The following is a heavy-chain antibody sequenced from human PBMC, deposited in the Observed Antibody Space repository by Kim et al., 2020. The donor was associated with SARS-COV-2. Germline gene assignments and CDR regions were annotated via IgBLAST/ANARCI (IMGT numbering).Heavy chain of an antibody. Sequence: SQTLSLTCAISGDSVSSNSAAWNWIRQSPSRGLEWLGRTYYRSKWYNDYAVSVKSRITINPDTSKNQFSLQLNSVTPEDTAVYYCARDRDTAMVARIYYYYGMDVWGQGTTVTVSS. CDR3: ARDRDTAMVARIYYYYGMDV. CDR1: GDSVSSNSAA. J-gene: IGHJ6*02. D-gene: IGHD5-18*01. V-gene: IGHV6-1*01. CDR2: TYYRSKWYN.